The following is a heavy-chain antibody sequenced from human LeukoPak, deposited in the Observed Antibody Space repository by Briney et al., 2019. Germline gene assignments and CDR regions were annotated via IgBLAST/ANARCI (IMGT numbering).Heavy chain of an antibody. Sequence: PGGSLRLSCAASGFTFRNYWMHWIRQAPGKGLVWGSRIKADGSHTIYAESVKGRFNISRDKTKITLYLKMKCLRAEDRAVYYCVSVWDHFDFDSWGKGTLVTVSS. CDR2: IKADGSHT. J-gene: IGHJ5*01. CDR3: VSVWDHFDFDS. CDR1: GFTFRNYW. V-gene: IGHV3-74*01. D-gene: IGHD3-16*01.